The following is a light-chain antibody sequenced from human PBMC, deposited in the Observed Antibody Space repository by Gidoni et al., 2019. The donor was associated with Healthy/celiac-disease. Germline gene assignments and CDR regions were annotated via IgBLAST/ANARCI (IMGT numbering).Light chain of an antibody. V-gene: IGKV3-11*01. CDR1: QSVSSY. Sequence: EIVLTHSPATLSLSPGERATLSCRASQSVSSYLAWSQQKPGQAPRLLIYDASTRATGIPARCSGSGSGTDFTLTISSIEPEDFAVYYCQQRSNWPPLTFGGGTKVEIK. J-gene: IGKJ4*01. CDR3: QQRSNWPPLT. CDR2: DAS.